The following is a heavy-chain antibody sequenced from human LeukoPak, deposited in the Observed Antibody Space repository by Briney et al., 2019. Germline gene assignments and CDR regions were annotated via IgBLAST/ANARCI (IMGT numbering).Heavy chain of an antibody. Sequence: PGGSLRLSCAASGFTFSSYAMSWVRQAPGKGLEWVSAISGSGGSTYYADSVKGRVTISRDNSKNTLYLQMNSLRAEDTAVYYCAKPDDYGNYFDYWGQGTLVTVSS. J-gene: IGHJ4*02. D-gene: IGHD4-17*01. CDR3: AKPDDYGNYFDY. V-gene: IGHV3-23*01. CDR2: ISGSGGST. CDR1: GFTFSSYA.